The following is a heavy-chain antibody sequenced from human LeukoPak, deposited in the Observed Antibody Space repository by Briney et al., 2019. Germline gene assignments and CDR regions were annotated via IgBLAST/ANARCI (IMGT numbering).Heavy chain of an antibody. V-gene: IGHV3-23*01. Sequence: GGSLRLSCAVSGFTFSSYAMSWVRQAPGKGLGWVSAISGSGGSTYYADSVKGRFTISRDNSKNTLYLQMNSLRAEDTAVYYCAKDPYDSSGYYYVGTNYWGQGTLVTVSS. CDR2: ISGSGGST. D-gene: IGHD3-22*01. J-gene: IGHJ4*02. CDR1: GFTFSSYA. CDR3: AKDPYDSSGYYYVGTNY.